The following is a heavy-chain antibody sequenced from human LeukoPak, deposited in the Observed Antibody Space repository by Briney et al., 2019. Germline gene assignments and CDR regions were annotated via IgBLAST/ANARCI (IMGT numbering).Heavy chain of an antibody. V-gene: IGHV3-9*01. D-gene: IGHD1-26*01. CDR3: AKDSSSVVGGDYYYYYGMDV. CDR2: ISWNSGSI. J-gene: IGHJ6*02. CDR1: GFTFYDYA. Sequence: GGSLRLSCAASGFTFYDYAMHWVRQAPVKGLEWVAGISWNSGSIGYADSVKGRFTISRDTAKNSLYLQMNSLRAEDTVLYYCAKDSSSVVGGDYYYYYGMDVWGQGTTVTVSS.